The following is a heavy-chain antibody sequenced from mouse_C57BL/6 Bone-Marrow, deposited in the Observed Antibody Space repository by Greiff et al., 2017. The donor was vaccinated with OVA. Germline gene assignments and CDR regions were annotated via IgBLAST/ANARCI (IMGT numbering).Heavy chain of an antibody. CDR2: IDPEDGDT. V-gene: IGHV14-1*01. J-gene: IGHJ3*01. CDR1: GFNFTDYY. CDR3: TPGAWFAY. Sequence: VHVKQSGAELVRPGASVKLSCTASGFNFTDYYMHWVKQRPEQGLEWIGRIDPEDGDTDYAPKFKGKATMTADTSSNTAYLQLSSLTSEDTAVYYCTPGAWFAYWGQGTLVTVSA.